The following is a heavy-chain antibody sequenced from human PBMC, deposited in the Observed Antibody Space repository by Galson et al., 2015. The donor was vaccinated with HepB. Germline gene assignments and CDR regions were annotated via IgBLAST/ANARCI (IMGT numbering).Heavy chain of an antibody. D-gene: IGHD3-22*01. CDR1: GFTFSDYW. CDR2: IKYDGSEK. CDR3: AKGQGSANYYDSSGYAFDY. Sequence: SLRLSCAASGFTFSDYWMSWVRQAPGKRLEWVANIKYDGSEKFYVDSVKGRFTISRDNSKNTLYLQMNSLRAEDTAVYYCAKGQGSANYYDSSGYAFDYWGQGTLVTVSS. V-gene: IGHV3-7*03. J-gene: IGHJ4*02.